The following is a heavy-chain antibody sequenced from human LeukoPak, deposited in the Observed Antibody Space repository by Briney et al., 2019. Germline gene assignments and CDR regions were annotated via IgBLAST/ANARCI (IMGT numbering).Heavy chain of an antibody. Sequence: GGSLRLSCAASGFTFNYFAMSWVRQAPGKGLEWISAVSASGDTTYYADSVKGRFAISRDNSKNTLYLQMTSLRAEDTALYYCAKDEGDVGATSDYRGQGTLVTVSS. CDR1: GFTFNYFA. D-gene: IGHD1-26*01. CDR2: VSASGDTT. V-gene: IGHV3-23*01. CDR3: AKDEGDVGATSDY. J-gene: IGHJ4*02.